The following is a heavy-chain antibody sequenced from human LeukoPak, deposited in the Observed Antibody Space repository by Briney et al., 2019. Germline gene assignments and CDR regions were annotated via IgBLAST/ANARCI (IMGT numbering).Heavy chain of an antibody. CDR1: GFTFSSYA. V-gene: IGHV3-30*04. J-gene: IGHJ4*02. D-gene: IGHD3-16*02. CDR3: ARDIHDYVWGSYRRAGGY. CDR2: ISYDGSNK. Sequence: GGSQRLSCAASGFTFSSYAMHWVRQAPGKGLEWVAVISYDGSNKYYADSVKGRFTISRDNSKNTLYLQMNSLRAEDTAVYYCARDIHDYVWGSYRRAGGYWGQGTLVTVSS.